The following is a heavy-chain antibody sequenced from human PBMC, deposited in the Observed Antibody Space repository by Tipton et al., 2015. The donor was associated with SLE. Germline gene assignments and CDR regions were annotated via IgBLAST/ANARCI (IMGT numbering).Heavy chain of an antibody. J-gene: IGHJ3*02. CDR3: ARGDDAFDI. CDR2: IYYSGST. CDR1: GGSISSYY. V-gene: IGHV4-59*12. Sequence: TLSLTCTVSGGSISSYYWSWIRQPPGKGLEWIGYIYYSGSTNYNPSLKSRVTISVDTSKNQFSPKLSSVTAADTAVYYCARGDDAFDIWGQGTMVTVSS.